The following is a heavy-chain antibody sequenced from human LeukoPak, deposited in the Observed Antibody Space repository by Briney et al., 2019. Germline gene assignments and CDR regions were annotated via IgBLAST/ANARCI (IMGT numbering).Heavy chain of an antibody. CDR2: ISASGGST. CDR1: GFIFSNYA. J-gene: IGHJ5*01. D-gene: IGHD1-1*01. CDR3: AKVAGRNWNAWFDS. Sequence: PGGSLRLSCAASGFIFSNYAMSWVRQAPGKGLEWVSTISASGGSTYYADSVKGRFTISRDNSKNTLYLQMNSLRAEDTAVHYCAKVAGRNWNAWFDSWGQGTLVTVSS. V-gene: IGHV3-23*01.